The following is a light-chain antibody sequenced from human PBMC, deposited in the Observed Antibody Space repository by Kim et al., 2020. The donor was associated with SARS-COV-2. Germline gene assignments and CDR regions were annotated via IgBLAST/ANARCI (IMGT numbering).Light chain of an antibody. V-gene: IGKV3-11*01. CDR2: DAS. CDR3: QQRSN. J-gene: IGKJ5*01. Sequence: PATLSVTQGARATLPGRASKSVCSYLAWYRQKPGQALRLDSNDASKRATCIPGWFRGSGSGTNFTLTIGTLEPEDFTVYYCQQRSNFGQGTRLEIQ. CDR1: KSVCSY.